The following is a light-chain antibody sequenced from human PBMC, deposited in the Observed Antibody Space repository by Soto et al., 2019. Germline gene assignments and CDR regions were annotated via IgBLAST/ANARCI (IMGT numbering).Light chain of an antibody. Sequence: QSVLTQPASVSGSPGQSITISCTGTSSTVGGFNVVSWYQQHLGKAPKLIIYEVSKRPSGLSTRFSGSKSGNTASLTISGLQAEDEADYYCCSYTSSSTWVFGGGTKGTVL. CDR1: SSTVGGFNV. CDR3: CSYTSSSTWV. CDR2: EVS. J-gene: IGLJ3*02. V-gene: IGLV2-23*02.